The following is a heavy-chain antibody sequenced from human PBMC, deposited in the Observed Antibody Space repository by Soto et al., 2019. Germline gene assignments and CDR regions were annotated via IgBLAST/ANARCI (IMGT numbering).Heavy chain of an antibody. J-gene: IGHJ5*02. CDR1: GFTFNKYG. D-gene: IGHD3-10*01. CDR3: ARAGVENWLDP. V-gene: IGHV3-33*01. CDR2: IWYDGSKD. Sequence: QVQLVESGGGVVQPGRSLRLSCEGSGFTFNKYGMHWVRQAPGKGREGVAIIWYDGSKDFYADSVKGRFTISKDNSKNKVYLEMDSLRVEDTGIYYCARAGVENWLDPWGQGTLVTVSS.